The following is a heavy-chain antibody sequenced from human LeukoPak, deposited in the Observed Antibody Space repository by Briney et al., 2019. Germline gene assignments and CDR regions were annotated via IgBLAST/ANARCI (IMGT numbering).Heavy chain of an antibody. V-gene: IGHV3-74*01. CDR2: INSDGSST. CDR1: GFTFSSYW. D-gene: IGHD5-18*01. CDR3: TTISKYKGYSFDY. J-gene: IGHJ4*02. Sequence: GGSLRLSCAASGFTFSSYWMHWVRQAPGKGLVWVSRINSDGSSTSYADSVKGRFTISRDNAKNTLYLQMNSLRAEDTAVYYCTTISKYKGYSFDYWGQGTLVTVSS.